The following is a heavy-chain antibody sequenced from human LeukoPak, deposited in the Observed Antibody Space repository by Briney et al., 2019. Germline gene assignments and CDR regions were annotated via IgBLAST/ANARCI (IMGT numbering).Heavy chain of an antibody. D-gene: IGHD3-10*01. V-gene: IGHV4-39*07. J-gene: IGHJ1*01. CDR3: ARVLLWFGELKYFQH. CDR2: IYYSGST. CDR1: GGSISSSSYY. Sequence: NPSETLSLTCTVSGGSISSSSYYWGWIRQPPGKGLEWIGSIYYSGSTYYNPSLKSRVTISVDTSKNQFSLKLSSVTAADTAVYYCARVLLWFGELKYFQHWGQGTLVTVSS.